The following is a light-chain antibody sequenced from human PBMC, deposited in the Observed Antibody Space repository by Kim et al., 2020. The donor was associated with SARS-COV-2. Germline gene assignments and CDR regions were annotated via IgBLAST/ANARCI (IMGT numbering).Light chain of an antibody. Sequence: GDRVTITCRASQTISNWLAWYQPNPGTAPKLLIYEASSLQSGVPSRFSGSGSGTAFTLTISSLQPDDFATYYCQQYNSYWTFGQGTKVDIK. V-gene: IGKV1-5*03. CDR2: EAS. CDR3: QQYNSYWT. J-gene: IGKJ1*01. CDR1: QTISNW.